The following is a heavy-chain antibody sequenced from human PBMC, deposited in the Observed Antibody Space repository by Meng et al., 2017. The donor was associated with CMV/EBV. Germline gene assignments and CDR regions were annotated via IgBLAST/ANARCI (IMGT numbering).Heavy chain of an antibody. D-gene: IGHD3-22*01. V-gene: IGHV1-46*01. CDR3: ARIDYDSSGLDY. J-gene: IGHJ4*02. CDR2: INPSGGST. CDR1: GGTFSSYT. Sequence: ASVKVSCKASGGTFSSYTISWVRQAPGQGLEWMGIINPSGGSTSYAQKFQGRVTMTRDTSTSTVYMELSSLRSEDTAVYYCARIDYDSSGLDYWGQGTLVTVSS.